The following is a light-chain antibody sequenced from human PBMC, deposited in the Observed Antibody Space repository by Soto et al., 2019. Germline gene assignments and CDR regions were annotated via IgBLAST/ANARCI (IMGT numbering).Light chain of an antibody. CDR2: DVS. J-gene: IGLJ1*01. V-gene: IGLV2-11*01. Sequence: QSVLTQPRSVSGSPGQSVTISCTGTSSDVGGYNFVSWYQHHPGKAPKLMIYDVSKRPSGVPDRFSGSKSGNTASLTISGLQAEDEADYYCCSYAGSYTWVFGTGIKLTVL. CDR3: CSYAGSYTWV. CDR1: SSDVGGYNF.